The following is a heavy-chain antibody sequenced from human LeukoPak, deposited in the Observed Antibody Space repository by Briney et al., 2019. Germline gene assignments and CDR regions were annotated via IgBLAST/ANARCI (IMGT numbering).Heavy chain of an antibody. V-gene: IGHV3-30*04. CDR3: ARDIPAPGDAKFDC. Sequence: PGGSLRLSCAASGFTFSSYAMHWVRQAPGKGLEWVAVISYDGSNKYYADSVKGRFTISRDNSKNTLYLQMNSLRAEDTAVYYCARDIPAPGDAKFDCWGQGALVTVSS. CDR2: ISYDGSNK. J-gene: IGHJ4*02. CDR1: GFTFSSYA. D-gene: IGHD2-21*01.